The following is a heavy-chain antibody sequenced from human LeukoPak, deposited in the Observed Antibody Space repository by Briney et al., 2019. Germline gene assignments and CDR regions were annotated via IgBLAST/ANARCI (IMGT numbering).Heavy chain of an antibody. V-gene: IGHV3-21*01. CDR1: GITFGTYA. CDR2: VSGSGVAT. Sequence: GGSLRLSCAASGITFGTYAMNWVRQAPGKGLEWASTVSGSGVATYFADSVKGRFTISRDNAKNSLYLQMNSLRAEDTAVYYCARGRKGIAAAGTEYFDYWGQGTLVTVSS. J-gene: IGHJ4*02. CDR3: ARGRKGIAAAGTEYFDY. D-gene: IGHD6-13*01.